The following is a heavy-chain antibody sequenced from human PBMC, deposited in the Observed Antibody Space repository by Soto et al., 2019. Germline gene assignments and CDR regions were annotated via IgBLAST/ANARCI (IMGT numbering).Heavy chain of an antibody. CDR1: GFTFSDHY. V-gene: IGHV3-72*01. Sequence: GGSLRLSCAASGFTFSDHYMDWVRQAPGKGLEWVGRTRNKANSYTTEYAASVKGRFTISRDDSKNSLYLQMNSLKTEDTAVYYCARANYDFWSGYGDYYYYMDVWGKGTTVTVSS. CDR3: ARANYDFWSGYGDYYYYMDV. D-gene: IGHD3-3*01. CDR2: TRNKANSYTT. J-gene: IGHJ6*03.